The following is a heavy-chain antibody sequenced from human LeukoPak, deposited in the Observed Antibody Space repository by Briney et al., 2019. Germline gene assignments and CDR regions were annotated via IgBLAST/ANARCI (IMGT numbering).Heavy chain of an antibody. Sequence: GGSLRLSCAASGFTFSSYSMNWVRQAPGKGLEWVSSISSSSSYIYYADSVKGRFTISRDNAKNSLYLQMNSLRAEDTAVYYCARGGSYLRSAFDIWGQGTMVTVSS. CDR1: GFTFSSYS. D-gene: IGHD1-26*01. V-gene: IGHV3-21*01. CDR2: ISSSSSYI. J-gene: IGHJ3*02. CDR3: ARGGSYLRSAFDI.